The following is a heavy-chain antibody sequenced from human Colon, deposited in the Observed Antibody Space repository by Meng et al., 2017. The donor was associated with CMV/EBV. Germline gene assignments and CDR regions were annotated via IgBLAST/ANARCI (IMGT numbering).Heavy chain of an antibody. CDR1: GFMFSTYA. D-gene: IGHD4/OR15-4a*01. Sequence: GGSLRLSCAASGFMFSTYAMSWVRQAPGKGLEWVSVISKGGSETYYADSMKGRFTISRDDSSNMVYLQMSSLRDDDTATYFCATYHRGPDYFLDHWGQGTLVTVSS. CDR3: ATYHRGPDYFLDH. CDR2: ISKGGSET. J-gene: IGHJ4*02. V-gene: IGHV3-23*03.